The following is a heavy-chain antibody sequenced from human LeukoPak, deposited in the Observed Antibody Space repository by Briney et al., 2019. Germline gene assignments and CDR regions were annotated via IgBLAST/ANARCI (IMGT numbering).Heavy chain of an antibody. CDR2: INPSGGST. CDR1: GYTFTSYG. V-gene: IGHV1-46*01. Sequence: ASVKVSCKASGYTFTSYGISWVRQAPGQGLEWMGIINPSGGSTSYAQKFQGRVTMTRDTSTSTVYMELSSPRSEDTAVYYCARDLHDFWCGYYLDYWGQGTLVTVSS. J-gene: IGHJ4*02. CDR3: ARDLHDFWCGYYLDY. D-gene: IGHD3-3*01.